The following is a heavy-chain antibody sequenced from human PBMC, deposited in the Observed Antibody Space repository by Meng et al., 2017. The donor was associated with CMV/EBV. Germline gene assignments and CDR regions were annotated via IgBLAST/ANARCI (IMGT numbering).Heavy chain of an antibody. J-gene: IGHJ6*02. CDR2: ISSSGSTI. Sequence: GGSLRLSCAASGFTFSSYEMNWIRQAPGKGLEWVSYISSSGSTIYYADSVKGRFTISRDNAKNSLYLQMNSLRAEDTALYYCAKDISGAGYYYYGMDVWGQGTTVTVSS. CDR3: AKDISGAGYYYYGMDV. CDR1: GFTFSSYE. D-gene: IGHD3-10*01. V-gene: IGHV3-48*03.